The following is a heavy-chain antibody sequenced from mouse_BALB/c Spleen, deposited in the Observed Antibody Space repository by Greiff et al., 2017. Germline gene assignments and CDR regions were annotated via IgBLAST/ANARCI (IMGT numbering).Heavy chain of an antibody. CDR3: ARVDYGNCYAMDY. Sequence: QVQLQQPGAELVKPGASVKLSCKASGYTFTSYWMHWVKQRPGQGLEWIGEIDPSDSYTNYNQKFKGKATLTVDKSSSTAYMQLSSLTSEDSAVYYCARVDYGNCYAMDYWGQGTSVTVSS. D-gene: IGHD2-1*01. J-gene: IGHJ4*01. V-gene: IGHV1-69*02. CDR1: GYTFTSYW. CDR2: IDPSDSYT.